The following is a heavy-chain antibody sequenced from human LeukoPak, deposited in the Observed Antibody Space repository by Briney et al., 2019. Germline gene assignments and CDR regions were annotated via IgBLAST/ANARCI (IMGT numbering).Heavy chain of an antibody. CDR2: IIPIFGTA. CDR3: ASSSRLEWLGPL. V-gene: IGHV1-69*05. J-gene: IGHJ4*02. CDR1: GGTFSSYA. Sequence: GASVKVSCKASGGTFSSYAISWVRQAPGQGLEWMGGIIPIFGTANYAQKFQGRVTITTDESTSTAYMELSSLRSEDTAVYYCASSSRLEWLGPLWGQGTLVTVSS. D-gene: IGHD3-3*01.